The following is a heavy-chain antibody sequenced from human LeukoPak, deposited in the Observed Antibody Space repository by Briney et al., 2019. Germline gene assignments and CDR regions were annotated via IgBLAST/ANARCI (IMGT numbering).Heavy chain of an antibody. D-gene: IGHD6-13*01. CDR1: GGSISSSNW. V-gene: IGHV4-4*02. Sequence: SGTLSLTCAVSGGSISSSNWWSWVRQPPGKGLEWIGEIYHSGSTNYNPSLKSRVTISVDKSKNQFSLKLSSVTAADTAVYYCARHVFHSSTWYGPIDYWGQGTLVTVSS. CDR3: ARHVFHSSTWYGPIDY. CDR2: IYHSGST. J-gene: IGHJ4*02.